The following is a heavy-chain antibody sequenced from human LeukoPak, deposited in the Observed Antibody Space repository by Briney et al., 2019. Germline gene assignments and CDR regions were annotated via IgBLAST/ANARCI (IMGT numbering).Heavy chain of an antibody. V-gene: IGHV4-31*03. CDR2: IYYSGST. J-gene: IGHJ4*02. CDR1: GGSISSGGYY. CDR3: ARADILTGYYDY. Sequence: PSETLSLTCTVSGGSISSGGYYWSWIRQHPGKGLEWIGYIYYSGSTYYSPSLKSRVTISVDTSKNQFSLKLSSVTAADTAVYYCARADILTGYYDYWGQGTLVTVSS. D-gene: IGHD3-9*01.